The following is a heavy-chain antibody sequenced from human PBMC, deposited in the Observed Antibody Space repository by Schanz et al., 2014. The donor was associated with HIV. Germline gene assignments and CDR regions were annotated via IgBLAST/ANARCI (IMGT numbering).Heavy chain of an antibody. CDR1: GYTFIDYF. V-gene: IGHV1-2*02. CDR3: LHWLDL. D-gene: IGHD1-7*01. Sequence: QVQLVQSGAEVKKPGASVKVSCKASGYTFIDYFMHWVRQAPGQGLEWMGWIKPNSGETKFARKFQGRVTMTRDTSINTAYMEVRRLTYDDTAVFYELHWLDLWGQGTLVTVSS. CDR2: IKPNSGET. J-gene: IGHJ5*02.